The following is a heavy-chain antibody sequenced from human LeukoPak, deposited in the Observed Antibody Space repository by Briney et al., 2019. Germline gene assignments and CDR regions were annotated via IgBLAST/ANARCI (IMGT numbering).Heavy chain of an antibody. CDR1: GASISRYY. CDR3: ARLYDFWSGYGDAFDI. J-gene: IGHJ3*02. D-gene: IGHD3-3*01. CDR2: IYTSGST. Sequence: PSETLSLTCTVSGASISRYYWSWIRQPAGKGLEWIGRIYTSGSTNYNPSLKSRVTMSVDTSKNQFSLKLSSVTAADTAVYYCARLYDFWSGYGDAFDIWGQGTMVTVSS. V-gene: IGHV4-4*07.